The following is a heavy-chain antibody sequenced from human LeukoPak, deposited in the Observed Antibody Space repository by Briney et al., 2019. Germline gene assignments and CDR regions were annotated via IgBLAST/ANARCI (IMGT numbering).Heavy chain of an antibody. Sequence: SVKVSCKASGGTFSSYAISWVRQAPGQGLEWMGGIIPIFGTANYAQKFQGRVTITTDESTSTAYMELSSLRSGDTAVYYCARDPRYCSSTSCYRSWFDPWGQGTLVTVSS. CDR1: GGTFSSYA. CDR2: IIPIFGTA. D-gene: IGHD2-2*01. V-gene: IGHV1-69*05. CDR3: ARDPRYCSSTSCYRSWFDP. J-gene: IGHJ5*02.